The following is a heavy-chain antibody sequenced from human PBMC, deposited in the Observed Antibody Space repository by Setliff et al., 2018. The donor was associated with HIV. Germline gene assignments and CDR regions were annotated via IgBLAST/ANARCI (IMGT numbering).Heavy chain of an antibody. CDR3: ARGWLYYYDSSAYRDY. CDR2: ISPYNGNT. V-gene: IGHV1-18*01. CDR1: GYTFTGYG. J-gene: IGHJ4*02. Sequence: ASVXVSCKASGYTFTGYGITWVRQAPGQGLEWMGWISPYNGNTNYAQKFQGRVTMTTDTSTSTAYMELRSLRSDDTAAYYCARGWLYYYDSSAYRDYWGQGTRVTVSS. D-gene: IGHD3-22*01.